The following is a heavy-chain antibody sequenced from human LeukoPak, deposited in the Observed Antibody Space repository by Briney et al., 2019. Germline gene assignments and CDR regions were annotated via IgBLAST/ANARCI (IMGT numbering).Heavy chain of an antibody. J-gene: IGHJ4*02. D-gene: IGHD3-10*01. V-gene: IGHV3-33*01. Sequence: GGSLRLSCAASGFTFSSYGMHWVRQAPGKGLEWVAVIWYDGTNKYYADSVKGRFTISRGNSKNTLYLQMNSLRAEDTAVYYCARGPNYVVQGGYFDYWGQGTLVTVSS. CDR2: IWYDGTNK. CDR1: GFTFSSYG. CDR3: ARGPNYVVQGGYFDY.